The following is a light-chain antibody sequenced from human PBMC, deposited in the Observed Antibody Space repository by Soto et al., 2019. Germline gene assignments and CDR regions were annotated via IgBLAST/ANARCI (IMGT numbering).Light chain of an antibody. J-gene: IGKJ1*01. V-gene: IGKV1-5*03. CDR3: QHYNSYSQT. CDR1: QIINSW. Sequence: DIQMTQSPSTLSAAVGDRVTITCRASQIINSWLAWYQQKPGKAPKLLIYKASSLESGVPSRFSGSGSGTEFTLTISSLQPDDSATYYCQHYNSYSQTFGQGTKVDIK. CDR2: KAS.